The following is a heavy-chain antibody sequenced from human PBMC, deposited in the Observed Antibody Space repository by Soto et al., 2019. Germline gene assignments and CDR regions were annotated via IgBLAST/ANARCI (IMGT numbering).Heavy chain of an antibody. Sequence: GGSLRLSCAASGFTFSSYAMSWVRQAPGKGLEWVSAISGSGGSTYYADSVKGLFTISRDNSKNMLYLQMNSLSADDTAVYYCAKDLGDYVWGSYLDAFDIWGQGTMVTVSS. J-gene: IGHJ3*02. D-gene: IGHD3-16*02. CDR1: GFTFSSYA. V-gene: IGHV3-23*01. CDR2: ISGSGGST. CDR3: AKDLGDYVWGSYLDAFDI.